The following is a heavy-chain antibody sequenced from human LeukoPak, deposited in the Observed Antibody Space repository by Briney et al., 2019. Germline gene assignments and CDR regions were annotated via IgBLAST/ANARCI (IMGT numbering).Heavy chain of an antibody. CDR3: ASGYSYGHYY. CDR1: GGTFSSHA. CDR2: IIPIFGTA. J-gene: IGHJ4*02. D-gene: IGHD5-18*01. Sequence: ASVKVSCTASGGTFSSHAISWVRQAPGQGLEWMGGIIPIFGTANYAQKFQGRVTITADKSTSTAYMELSSLRSEDTAVYYCASGYSYGHYYWGQGTLVTVSS. V-gene: IGHV1-69*06.